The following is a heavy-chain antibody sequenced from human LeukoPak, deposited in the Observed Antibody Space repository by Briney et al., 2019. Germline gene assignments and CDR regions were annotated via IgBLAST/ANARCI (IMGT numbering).Heavy chain of an antibody. J-gene: IGHJ5*02. V-gene: IGHV4-30-2*01. D-gene: IGHD1-1*01. CDR3: ARRGTNFWFDP. CDR2: IYHSGST. CDR1: GDSISSGGYS. Sequence: SETLSLTCVVSGDSISSGGYSWSWIRQPPGKGLEWIGHIYHSGSTSYNSSLKSRVAISVDRSKNQFSLNLNSVTAADTAMYGCARRGTNFWFDPWGQGILVTVSS.